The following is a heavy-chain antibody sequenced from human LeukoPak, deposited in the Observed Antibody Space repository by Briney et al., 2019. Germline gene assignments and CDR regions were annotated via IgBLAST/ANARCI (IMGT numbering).Heavy chain of an antibody. CDR2: ICHSGAT. J-gene: IGHJ3*02. V-gene: IGHV4-38-2*02. CDR1: GDSISTSYY. D-gene: IGHD2-15*01. Sequence: SETLSLTCSVSGDSISTSYYWAWVRRSPGKGLEWIGSICHSGATDYNPSLKSRLTMSVDTSKNQFSLKLTSVTAADTAVYYCARVYPLSRYCSGGSCRDDAFDIWGQGTMVTVSS. CDR3: ARVYPLSRYCSGGSCRDDAFDI.